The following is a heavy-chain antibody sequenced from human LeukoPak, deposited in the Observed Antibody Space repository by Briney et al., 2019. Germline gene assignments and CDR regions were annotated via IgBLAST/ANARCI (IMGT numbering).Heavy chain of an antibody. CDR1: GYPLTELS. D-gene: IGHD3-3*01. J-gene: IGHJ6*02. V-gene: IGHV1-24*01. Sequence: ASVKVSCKVSGYPLTELSMHWVRPAPGKGLEWMGGFDPEDGETIYAQKFQGRVTMTEDTSTDTAYMELSSLRSEDTAVYYCATRGVLRFLEWLSPPYYYYGMDVWGQGTTVTVSS. CDR2: FDPEDGET. CDR3: ATRGVLRFLEWLSPPYYYYGMDV.